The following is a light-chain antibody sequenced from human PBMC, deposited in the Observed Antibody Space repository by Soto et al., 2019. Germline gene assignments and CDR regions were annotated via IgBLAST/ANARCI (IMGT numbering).Light chain of an antibody. CDR3: QQYENFPIT. V-gene: IGKV1-33*01. Sequence: DIQMTQSPSSLSASVGDRVTTTCQASHDIRKYLNWYQQKPGKAPRLLIYDASNMEKGVPSRFTGSGSGTDFILTISSLQPEDIATYYCQQYENFPITFGQGARLEIK. CDR2: DAS. CDR1: HDIRKY. J-gene: IGKJ5*01.